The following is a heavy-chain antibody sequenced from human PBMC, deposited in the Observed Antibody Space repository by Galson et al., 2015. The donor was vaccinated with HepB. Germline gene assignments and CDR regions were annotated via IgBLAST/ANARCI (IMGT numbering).Heavy chain of an antibody. Sequence: SVKVSCKASGYTFTGYYMHWVRQAPGQGLEWMGWINPNSGGTNYAQKFQGWVTMTRDTSISTAYMELSRLRSDDTAVYYCARGITSGWYGWFDPWGQGTLVTVSS. CDR1: GYTFTGYY. J-gene: IGHJ5*02. CDR3: ARGITSGWYGWFDP. V-gene: IGHV1-2*04. D-gene: IGHD6-19*01. CDR2: INPNSGGT.